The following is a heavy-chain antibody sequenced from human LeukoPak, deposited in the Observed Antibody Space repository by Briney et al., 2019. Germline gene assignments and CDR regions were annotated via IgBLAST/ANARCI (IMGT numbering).Heavy chain of an antibody. J-gene: IGHJ4*02. CDR1: GFTFSNYA. V-gene: IGHV3-23*01. Sequence: GGSLRLSCAASGFTFSNYAMSWVRQAPGKGLEWVSAISDSGHRTYYAASVKGRFTISRDNAKNTLFLQMNSLRAEDTAVYYCARDGILGSHDCWGQGTLVTVSS. CDR2: ISDSGHRT. CDR3: ARDGILGSHDC. D-gene: IGHD3-3*02.